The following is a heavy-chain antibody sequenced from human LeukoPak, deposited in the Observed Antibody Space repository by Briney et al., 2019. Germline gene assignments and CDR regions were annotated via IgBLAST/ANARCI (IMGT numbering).Heavy chain of an antibody. Sequence: GGSLRLSCAASGFTFSNYAMNWVRQPPGKGLEWVSSISSSAIIYYADSVKGRFTISRDNAENSLYLQMNSLRAEDTAIYYCARQISGSYDYWGRGTLVTVSS. V-gene: IGHV3-69-1*02. J-gene: IGHJ4*02. CDR1: GFTFSNYA. CDR3: ARQISGSYDY. CDR2: ISSSAII. D-gene: IGHD1-26*01.